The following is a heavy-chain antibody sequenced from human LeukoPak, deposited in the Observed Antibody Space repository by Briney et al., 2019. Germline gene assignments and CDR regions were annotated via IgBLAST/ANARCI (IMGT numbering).Heavy chain of an antibody. CDR3: AKPPYYYDSSGYYYIDAFDI. J-gene: IGHJ3*02. D-gene: IGHD3-22*01. CDR1: GFTFSSYA. Sequence: GGSLRLSCAASGFTFSSYAMSWVRQAPGKGLEWVSAISGSGGSTYYADSVKGRLTISRDNSKNTLYLQMNSLRAEDTAVYYCAKPPYYYDSSGYYYIDAFDIWGQGTMVTVSS. CDR2: ISGSGGST. V-gene: IGHV3-23*01.